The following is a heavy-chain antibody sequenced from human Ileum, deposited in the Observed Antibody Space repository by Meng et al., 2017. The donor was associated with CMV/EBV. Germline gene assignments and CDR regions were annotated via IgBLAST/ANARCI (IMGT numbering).Heavy chain of an antibody. CDR1: VFTFSSYA. D-gene: IGHD2-2*01. V-gene: IGHV3-30*04. J-gene: IGHJ4*02. CDR2: ISYDGSNK. Sequence: SCAASVFTFSSYAMHWVRQAPGKGLEWVAVISYDGSNKYYADSVKGRFTISRDNSKNTLYLQMNSLRAEDTAVYYCAREVVVPAFDYWGQGTLVTVSS. CDR3: AREVVVPAFDY.